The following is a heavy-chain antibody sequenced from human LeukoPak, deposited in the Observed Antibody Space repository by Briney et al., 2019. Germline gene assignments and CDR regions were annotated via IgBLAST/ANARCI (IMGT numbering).Heavy chain of an antibody. V-gene: IGHV3-7*01. CDR1: GFTFSSYW. Sequence: GGSLRLSCAASGFTFSSYWMSWVRQAPGKGLEWVANIKQDGSEKYYVDSVKGRFTISRDNAKNSLYLQMNSLRGEDTAVYYCARELIMTTVTINYYYSMDVWGKGTTVTVSS. J-gene: IGHJ6*03. CDR3: ARELIMTTVTINYYYSMDV. CDR2: IKQDGSEK. D-gene: IGHD4-17*01.